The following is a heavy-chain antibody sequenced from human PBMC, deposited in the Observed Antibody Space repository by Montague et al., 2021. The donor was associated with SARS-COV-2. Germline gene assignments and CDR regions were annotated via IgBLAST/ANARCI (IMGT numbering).Heavy chain of an antibody. Sequence: PALVKPTQTLTLTCTFSGFSLSTRTGGVGWIRQPPGKALVWLAPIYWDDDKSYSPSLKSRLTITKVTSKNQVVLTLTNMNPVDTATYYCANRLPAVAAFDYWGQGTLVTVSS. D-gene: IGHD2-15*01. CDR2: IYWDDDK. CDR3: ANRLPAVAAFDY. V-gene: IGHV2-5*02. J-gene: IGHJ4*02. CDR1: GFSLSTRTGG.